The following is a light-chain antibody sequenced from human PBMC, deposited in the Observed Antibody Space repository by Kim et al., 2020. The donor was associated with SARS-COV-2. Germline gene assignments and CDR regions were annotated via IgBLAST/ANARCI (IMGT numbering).Light chain of an antibody. CDR1: QNINSL. V-gene: IGKV1-39*01. CDR3: QQSYNTPRT. Sequence: DIQMTQSPSSLSASIGDRVTITCRASQNINSLLNWYQKKSGTAPKLLIYGASSLQYGVPSRFSGSGSGTDFTLTISGLQLDDFATYSCQQSYNTPRTFGQGTKVDIK. CDR2: GAS. J-gene: IGKJ1*01.